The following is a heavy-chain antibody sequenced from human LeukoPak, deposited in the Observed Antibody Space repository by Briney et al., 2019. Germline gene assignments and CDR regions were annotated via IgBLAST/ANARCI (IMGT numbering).Heavy chain of an antibody. V-gene: IGHV3-23*01. Sequence: GGSLRLSCAASGFTFSSYWMHWVRQAPGKGLEWVSAISGSGGSTYYADSVKGRFTISRDNSKNTLYLQMNSLRAEDTAVYYCAKDRSSSWYNDAFDIWGQGTMVTVSS. CDR2: ISGSGGST. CDR3: AKDRSSSWYNDAFDI. D-gene: IGHD6-13*01. CDR1: GFTFSSYW. J-gene: IGHJ3*02.